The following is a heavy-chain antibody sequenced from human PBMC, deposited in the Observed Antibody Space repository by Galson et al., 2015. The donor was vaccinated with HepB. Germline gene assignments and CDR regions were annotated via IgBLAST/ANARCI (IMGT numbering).Heavy chain of an antibody. Sequence: SETLSLTCTVSGVSISTSLYYWGWIRQTPGKRLEWIGSIYYSGTTYYSPSLQSRVAMSVDTSRNQFSLTLTSVTAADTAVYYCARPLVLNGRFYPGVGPFHIWGQGTVVTVSA. J-gene: IGHJ3*02. CDR3: ARPLVLNGRFYPGVGPFHI. CDR2: IYYSGTT. V-gene: IGHV4-39*01. CDR1: GVSISTSLYY. D-gene: IGHD1-26*01.